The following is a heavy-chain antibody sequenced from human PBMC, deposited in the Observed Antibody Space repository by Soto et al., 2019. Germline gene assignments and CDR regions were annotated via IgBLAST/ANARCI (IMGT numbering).Heavy chain of an antibody. CDR3: ARLRWETENNWFDP. V-gene: IGHV4-30-4*01. J-gene: IGHJ5*02. Sequence: QVQLRESGPGLVRPSQTLSLTCTVSGDSISSVDHYWSWIRQPPGKGLEWMGYIYQSGGSHYNPSLNSRLTISIYTSTNRFSLNLTSVTAADTAVYFCARLRWETENNWFDPWGQGALVTVSS. CDR1: GDSISSVDHY. CDR2: IYQSGGS. D-gene: IGHD1-26*01.